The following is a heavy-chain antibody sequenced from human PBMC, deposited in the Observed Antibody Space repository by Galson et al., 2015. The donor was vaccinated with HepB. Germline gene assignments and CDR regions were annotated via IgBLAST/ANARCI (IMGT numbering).Heavy chain of an antibody. J-gene: IGHJ6*02. CDR3: ARDASQDIVVVVADNGHYYYYGMDV. D-gene: IGHD2-15*01. CDR1: GFTFSSYS. Sequence: SLRLSCAASGFTFSSYSMNWVRQAPGKGLEWVSYISSSSSTIYYADSVKGRFTISRDNAKNSLYLQMNSLRAEDTAVYYCARDASQDIVVVVADNGHYYYYGMDVWGQGTTVTVSS. CDR2: ISSSSSTI. V-gene: IGHV3-48*04.